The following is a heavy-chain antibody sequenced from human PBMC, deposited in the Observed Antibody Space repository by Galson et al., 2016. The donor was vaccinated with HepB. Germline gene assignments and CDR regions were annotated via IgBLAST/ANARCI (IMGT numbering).Heavy chain of an antibody. J-gene: IGHJ4*02. D-gene: IGHD4-11*01. CDR2: ISANSGNT. V-gene: IGHV1-18*04. Sequence: SVKVSCKASGYRFPTYGISWVRQAPGQGLEWLGWISANSGNTIYAQKFQDRVTMTRDTSASTVYMDLRSLRSDDTAVYYCARDVQFCFDYWGQGTLVTVSS. CDR1: GYRFPTYG. CDR3: ARDVQFCFDY.